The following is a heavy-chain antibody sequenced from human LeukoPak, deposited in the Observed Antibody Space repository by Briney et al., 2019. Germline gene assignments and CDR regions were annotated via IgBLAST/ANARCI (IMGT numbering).Heavy chain of an antibody. CDR2: IYRGNT. CDR1: GGSFSDYF. CDR3: ARGDADCWECFHH. V-gene: IGHV4-34*01. J-gene: IGHJ1*01. Sequence: PSETLSLTCAVYGGSFSDYFWTSVRQSPGKGLEWIAEIYRGNTNYNPSLKRRATTSVDTSKNQFSLRLSSVTAADTAVYYCARGDADCWECFHHWGQGTLVTVSS. D-gene: IGHD2-21*02.